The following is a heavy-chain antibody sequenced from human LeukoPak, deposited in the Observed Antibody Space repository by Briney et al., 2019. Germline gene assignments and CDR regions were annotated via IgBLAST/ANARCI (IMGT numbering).Heavy chain of an antibody. CDR3: ARHFPHLYYYGSGSQRYYFDY. Sequence: PSETLSLTCTVSGGSISSSSYYWGWIRQPPGKGLEWIGEINHSGSTNYNPSLKSRVTISVDTSKNQFSLKLSSVTAADTAVYYCARHFPHLYYYGSGSQRYYFDYWGQGTLVTVSS. CDR2: INHSGST. CDR1: GGSISSSSYY. J-gene: IGHJ4*02. D-gene: IGHD3-10*01. V-gene: IGHV4-39*01.